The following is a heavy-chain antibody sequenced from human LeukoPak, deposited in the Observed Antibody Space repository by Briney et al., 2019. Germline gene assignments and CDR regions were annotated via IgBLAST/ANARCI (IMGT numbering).Heavy chain of an antibody. D-gene: IGHD2-2*01. CDR3: ARHQGTSFFRARFGNWFDP. CDR2: IYYSGST. V-gene: IGHV4-59*05. CDR1: VGSISSYY. J-gene: IGHJ5*02. Sequence: SETQSLTCTVSVGSISSYYWSWIRQPAGKGLEWIGSIYYSGSTYHNPSLKSRVTISVDTAKNQFSLKLSSVTAADTAVYYCARHQGTSFFRARFGNWFDPWGQGTLVTVSS.